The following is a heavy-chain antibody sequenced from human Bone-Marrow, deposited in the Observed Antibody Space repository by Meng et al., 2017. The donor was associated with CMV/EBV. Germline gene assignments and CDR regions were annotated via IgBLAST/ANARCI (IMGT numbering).Heavy chain of an antibody. CDR2: ISSSSSYI. CDR3: AREKMGSGLGYCSSTSCYRSYYGMDV. CDR1: GFTFDDYA. Sequence: GESLKISCAASGFTFDDYAMHWVRQAPGKGLEWVSSISSSSSYIYYADSVKGRFTISRDNAKNSLYLQMNSLRAEDTAVYYCAREKMGSGLGYCSSTSCYRSYYGMDVWGQGTTVTVSS. D-gene: IGHD2-2*01. V-gene: IGHV3-21*01. J-gene: IGHJ6*02.